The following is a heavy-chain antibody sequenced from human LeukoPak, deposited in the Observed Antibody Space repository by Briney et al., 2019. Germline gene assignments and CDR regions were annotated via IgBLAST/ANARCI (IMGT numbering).Heavy chain of an antibody. Sequence: TGGSLRLSCAASGFTFSSYSMNWVRQAPGKGLEWVANIKQDGSEKYYVDSVKGRFTISRDNAKNSLYLQMNSLRAEDTAVYYCARALIAAAGTGYYYYYGMDVWGQGTTVTVSS. CDR3: ARALIAAAGTGYYYYYGMDV. CDR2: IKQDGSEK. D-gene: IGHD6-13*01. V-gene: IGHV3-7*01. J-gene: IGHJ6*02. CDR1: GFTFSSYS.